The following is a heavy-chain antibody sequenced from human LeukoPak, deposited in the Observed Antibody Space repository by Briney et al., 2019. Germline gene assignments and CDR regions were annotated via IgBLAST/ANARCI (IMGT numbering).Heavy chain of an antibody. CDR1: GLTLSNYW. Sequence: PGGSLRLSCAASGLTLSNYWMHWVRQAPGKGLVWVSRMNSDGSGTSYADSVKGRFTISRDNAKNTLYLQMNSLRTEDTAVYYCVNRLGGYCSSSSCYTEYYYMTSGAKGPRSPSP. D-gene: IGHD2-2*02. CDR3: VNRLGGYCSSSSCYTEYYYMTS. CDR2: MNSDGSGT. J-gene: IGHJ6*03. V-gene: IGHV3-74*01.